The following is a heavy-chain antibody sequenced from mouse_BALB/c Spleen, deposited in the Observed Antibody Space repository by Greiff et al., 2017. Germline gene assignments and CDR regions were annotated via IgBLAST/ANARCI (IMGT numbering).Heavy chain of an antibody. J-gene: IGHJ4*01. CDR1: GFAFSSYD. Sequence: DVMLVESGGGLVKPGGSLKLSCAASGFAFSSYDMSWVRQTPEKRLEWVAYISSGGGSTYYPDTVKGRFTISRDNAKNTLYLQMSSLKSEDTAMYYCARTSYAMDYWGQGTSVTVSS. V-gene: IGHV5-12-1*01. CDR2: ISSGGGST. CDR3: ARTSYAMDY.